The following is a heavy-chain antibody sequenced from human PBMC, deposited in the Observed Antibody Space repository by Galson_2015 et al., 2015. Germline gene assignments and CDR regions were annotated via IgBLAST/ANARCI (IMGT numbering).Heavy chain of an antibody. V-gene: IGHV3-11*01. J-gene: IGHJ3*02. Sequence: SLRLSCEASGFTFSDYYMNWLRQAPGKGLEWVSYISSSGSTMYHADSVKGRFTISRDNAKNSLYLQMNSLRAEDTAIYYCARGAYGRTTDAFDIWGQGTMVTVSS. CDR1: GFTFSDYY. CDR3: ARGAYGRTTDAFDI. D-gene: IGHD4-11*01. CDR2: ISSSGSTM.